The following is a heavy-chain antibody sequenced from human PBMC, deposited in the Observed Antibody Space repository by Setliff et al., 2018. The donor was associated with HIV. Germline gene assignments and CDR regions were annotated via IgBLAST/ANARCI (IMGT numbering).Heavy chain of an antibody. CDR3: ARGRNYDSSGYGDYYYYMDV. V-gene: IGHV1-18*01. Sequence: ASVKVSCKASGYTFTSYGINWVRQAPGQGLEWMGWISAYNGDTHYAQKLQGRVTMTTDTSTTTAYMQLSSLRSDDTAVYYCARGRNYDSSGYGDYYYYMDVWGKGTTVTVSS. D-gene: IGHD3-22*01. CDR1: GYTFTSYG. CDR2: ISAYNGDT. J-gene: IGHJ6*03.